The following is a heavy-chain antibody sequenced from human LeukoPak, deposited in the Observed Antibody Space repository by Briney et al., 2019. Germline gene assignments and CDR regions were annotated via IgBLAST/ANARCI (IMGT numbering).Heavy chain of an antibody. CDR1: GFTFSSYW. CDR2: ISSGGSST. V-gene: IGHV3-74*01. D-gene: IGHD2-15*01. J-gene: IGHJ6*02. Sequence: GGSLRLSCAASGFTFSSYWMHWVRQAPGKGLVWVSRISSGGSSTTYADSVKGRFTISRDNAKNTLYLQMNSLRAEDTAVYYCARVGCSGGRCPGYGMDVWGQGTTVTVSS. CDR3: ARVGCSGGRCPGYGMDV.